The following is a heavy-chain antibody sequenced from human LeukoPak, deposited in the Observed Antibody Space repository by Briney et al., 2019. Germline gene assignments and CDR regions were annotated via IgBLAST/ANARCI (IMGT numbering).Heavy chain of an antibody. CDR3: ARGVAGVTMVRGVTVHGMDV. J-gene: IGHJ6*02. CDR1: GFTFTGYY. D-gene: IGHD3-10*01. V-gene: IGHV1-2*04. Sequence: GGSLRLSCAASGFTFTGYYMHWVRQAPGQGLEWMGWINPNSGGTNYAQKFQGWVTMTRDTSISTAYMELSRLRSDDTAVYYCARGVAGVTMVRGVTVHGMDVWGQGTTVTVSS. CDR2: INPNSGGT.